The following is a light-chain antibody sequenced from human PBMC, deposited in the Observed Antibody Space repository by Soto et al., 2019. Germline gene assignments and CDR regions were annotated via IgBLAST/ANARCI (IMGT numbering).Light chain of an antibody. CDR1: QSISRL. CDR2: KAS. V-gene: IGKV1-5*03. J-gene: IGKJ5*01. CDR3: QQYNSYPLT. Sequence: DIQMTQSPSTLSASVGDRVTITCRASQSISRLLAWYQQKPGRAPTFLIYKASTLESGVPSRFSGSGSGTEFTLTISSLQTDDFATYYCQQYNSYPLTFGQGTRLEIK.